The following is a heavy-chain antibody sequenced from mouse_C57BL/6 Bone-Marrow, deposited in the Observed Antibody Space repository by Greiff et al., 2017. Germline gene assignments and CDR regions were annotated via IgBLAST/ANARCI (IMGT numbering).Heavy chain of an antibody. V-gene: IGHV1-74*01. CDR2: IHPSDSDT. CDR3: AMDIYYYYDGYHDLAMDY. Sequence: VQLQQSGAELVKPGASVKVSCKASGYTFTSYWMHWVKQRPGQGLEWIARIHPSDSDTNYNQKLKGQATLTVDKSSSTAYMQLSSLTSEEAAVYYCAMDIYYYYDGYHDLAMDYWGQGTSVTVSS. CDR1: GYTFTSYW. J-gene: IGHJ4*01. D-gene: IGHD2-4*01.